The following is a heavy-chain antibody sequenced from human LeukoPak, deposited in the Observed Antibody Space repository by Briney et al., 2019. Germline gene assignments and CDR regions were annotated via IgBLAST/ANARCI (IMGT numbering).Heavy chain of an antibody. CDR1: GGTFSSYA. D-gene: IGHD6-6*01. Sequence: SVKVSCKASGGTFSSYAISWVRQAPGQGLEWMGGIIPIFGTVNYAQKFQGRVTITADESTSTAYMELSSLRSEDTAVYYCARDPIEPSIAARLHYYYGMDVWGQGTTVTVSS. V-gene: IGHV1-69*13. J-gene: IGHJ6*02. CDR3: ARDPIEPSIAARLHYYYGMDV. CDR2: IIPIFGTV.